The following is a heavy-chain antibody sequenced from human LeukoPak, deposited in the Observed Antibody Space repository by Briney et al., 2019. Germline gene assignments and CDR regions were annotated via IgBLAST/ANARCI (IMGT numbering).Heavy chain of an antibody. Sequence: GGTLRLSCAASGFTFSSYGMSWVRQAPGKGLEWVSAISGSGGSTYYADSVKGRFTISRDNSKNTLYLQMNSLRAEDTAVYYCARAGVLVRGSWDYWGQGTLVTVSS. J-gene: IGHJ4*02. V-gene: IGHV3-23*01. CDR1: GFTFSSYG. D-gene: IGHD3-10*01. CDR2: ISGSGGST. CDR3: ARAGVLVRGSWDY.